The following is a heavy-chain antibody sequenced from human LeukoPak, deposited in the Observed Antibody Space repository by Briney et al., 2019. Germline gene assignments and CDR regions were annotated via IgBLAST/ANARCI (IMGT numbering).Heavy chain of an antibody. CDR2: INPNSGGT. V-gene: IGHV1-2*02. CDR1: GYTFTGYY. CDR3: ARDLSLLLWFGELLSSDGIDY. J-gene: IGHJ4*02. D-gene: IGHD3-10*01. Sequence: ASVKVSCKASGYTFTGYYMHWVRQAPGQGLEWMGWINPNSGGTSYAQKFQGRVTMTRDTSISTAYMELSRLRSDDTAVYYCARDLSLLLWFGELLSSDGIDYWGQGTLVTVSS.